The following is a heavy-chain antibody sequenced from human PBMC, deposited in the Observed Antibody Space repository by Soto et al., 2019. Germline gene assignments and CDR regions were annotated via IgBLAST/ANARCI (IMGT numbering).Heavy chain of an antibody. CDR3: ARGIRADSTSSNFYYYSGLDV. Sequence: QVQLVESGGGVVQPGRSLRLSCAASGFTFSTYGMHWVRQAPGKGLEWLAVISNNGINKYYADSVKGRFTISRDNSKDTLFLQMNSLRGEDTAIYYCARGIRADSTSSNFYYYSGLDVWGQGTTVTVSS. D-gene: IGHD6-6*01. CDR1: GFTFSTYG. CDR2: ISNNGINK. J-gene: IGHJ6*02. V-gene: IGHV3-30*03.